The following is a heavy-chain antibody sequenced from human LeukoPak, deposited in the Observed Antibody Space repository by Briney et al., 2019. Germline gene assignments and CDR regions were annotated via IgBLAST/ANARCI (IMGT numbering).Heavy chain of an antibody. CDR1: GYTFTSYY. CDR3: ARAVAGINWFDP. Sequence: ASVTVSCTASGYTFTSYYIHWVRQAPGQGLEWMGIINPSGGSTSYAQKFQGRVTMTRDTSTSTVYMELSSLRSEDTAVYYCARAVAGINWFDPWGQGTLVTVSS. J-gene: IGHJ5*02. V-gene: IGHV1-46*01. D-gene: IGHD6-19*01. CDR2: INPSGGST.